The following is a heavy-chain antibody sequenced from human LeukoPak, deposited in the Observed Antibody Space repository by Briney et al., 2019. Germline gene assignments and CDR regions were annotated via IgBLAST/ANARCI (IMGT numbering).Heavy chain of an antibody. V-gene: IGHV1-8*03. CDR3: AREAVGAPTLDYYYYYMDV. CDR2: MNPTSGNT. J-gene: IGHJ6*03. Sequence: ASVKVSCKASGYTFTSYDINWVRQATGQGLEWMGWMNPTSGNTGYAQKFQGRVTITRNTSISTAYMELSRLRSDDTAVYYCAREAVGAPTLDYYYYYMDVWGKGTTVTVSS. D-gene: IGHD1-26*01. CDR1: GYTFTSYD.